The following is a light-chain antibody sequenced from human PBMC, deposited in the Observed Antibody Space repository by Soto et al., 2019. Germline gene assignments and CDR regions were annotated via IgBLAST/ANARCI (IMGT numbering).Light chain of an antibody. CDR2: EVS. Sequence: QSVLTQPASVSGSPGQSITISCTGTSSDVGSYNLVSWYQQHPGKAPKLMIYEVSKRPSGVSNRFSGSKSGNTASLTISGLQAEEEADYYCCSYAGSSIFYVFGTGTKVTVL. J-gene: IGLJ1*01. V-gene: IGLV2-23*02. CDR3: CSYAGSSIFYV. CDR1: SSDVGSYNL.